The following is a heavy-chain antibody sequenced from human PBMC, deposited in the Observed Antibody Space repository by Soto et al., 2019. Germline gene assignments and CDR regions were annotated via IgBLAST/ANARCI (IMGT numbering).Heavy chain of an antibody. CDR3: ARDPGYSSSPANWFDP. D-gene: IGHD5-18*01. V-gene: IGHV4-59*01. Sequence: SETLSLTCTVSGGSMRCYFWTWIRQPPGKGLEWIGYIYYTGRTNYNPSLKSRLTISVDTSNNQFSLRLDSVTAADTAVYYCARDPGYSSSPANWFDPWGQGTLVTVS. CDR2: IYYTGRT. CDR1: GGSMRCYF. J-gene: IGHJ5*02.